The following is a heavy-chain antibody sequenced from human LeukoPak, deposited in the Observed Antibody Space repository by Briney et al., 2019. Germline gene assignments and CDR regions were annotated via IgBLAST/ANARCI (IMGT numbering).Heavy chain of an antibody. CDR3: ARDRMGQLGYYYGMDV. D-gene: IGHD1-1*01. CDR2: IDSSGSTT. J-gene: IGHJ6*02. CDR1: GFTFSDYY. V-gene: IGHV3-11*04. Sequence: GGSLRLSCAASGFTFSDYYMNWIRQAPGKGLEWVSYIDSSGSTTYYADSVKGRFTISRDNSKNTLYLQMNSLRAEDTAVYYCARDRMGQLGYYYGMDVWGQGTTVTVSS.